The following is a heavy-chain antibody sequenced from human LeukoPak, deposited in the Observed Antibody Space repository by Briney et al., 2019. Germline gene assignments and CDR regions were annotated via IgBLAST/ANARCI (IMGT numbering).Heavy chain of an antibody. CDR1: GGSFSGYY. J-gene: IGHJ4*02. CDR3: ELYSGYDLDY. Sequence: SETQSLTCAVYGGSFSGYYWSWIRQPPGKGLEWIGEINHSGSTNYNPSLKSRVTISVDTSKNQFSLKLSSVTAADTAVYYCELYSGYDLDYWGQGTLVTVSS. CDR2: INHSGST. D-gene: IGHD5-12*01. V-gene: IGHV4-34*01.